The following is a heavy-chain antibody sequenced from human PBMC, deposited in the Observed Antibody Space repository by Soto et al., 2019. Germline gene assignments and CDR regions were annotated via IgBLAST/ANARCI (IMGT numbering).Heavy chain of an antibody. V-gene: IGHV3-23*01. CDR3: AKGGPYSSSSYDY. D-gene: IGHD6-6*01. J-gene: IGHJ4*02. CDR2: ISASAAST. CDR1: GFTFSSYA. Sequence: EVQLLESGGGSVQPGGSLTLSCAASGFTFSSYAMSWVRQAPGKGLEWVSAISASAASTYYADSVKGRFTISRDNSKNTLFLQVISLRAEDTALYYCAKGGPYSSSSYDYWGQGTLVTVSS.